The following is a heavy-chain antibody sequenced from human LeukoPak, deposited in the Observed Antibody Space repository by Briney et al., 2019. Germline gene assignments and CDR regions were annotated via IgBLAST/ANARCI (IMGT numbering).Heavy chain of an antibody. CDR3: ARRDHGDYGEEY. J-gene: IGHJ4*02. V-gene: IGHV3-7*01. D-gene: IGHD4-17*01. CDR1: GFTLDDYG. CDR2: IKQDGSEK. Sequence: GGSLRLSCAASGFTLDDYGMSWVRQAPGKGLEWVANIKQDGSEKYYVDSVKGRFTISRDNAKNSLSLQMNSLRAEDTAVYYCARRDHGDYGEEYWGQGTLVTVSS.